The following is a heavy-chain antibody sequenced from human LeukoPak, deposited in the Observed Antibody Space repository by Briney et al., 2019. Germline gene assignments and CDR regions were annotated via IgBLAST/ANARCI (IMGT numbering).Heavy chain of an antibody. CDR2: ISSSSSYI. D-gene: IGHD6-13*01. V-gene: IGHV3-21*04. J-gene: IGHJ4*02. CDR1: GFTFSSYS. Sequence: GGSLRLSWAASGFTFSSYSMTWVRQAPGKGLEWVSSISSSSSYIYYADSVKGRFTISRDNSKNTLYLQMNSLRAEDTAVYYCAKDHSSSWEYYFDYWGQGTLVTVSS. CDR3: AKDHSSSWEYYFDY.